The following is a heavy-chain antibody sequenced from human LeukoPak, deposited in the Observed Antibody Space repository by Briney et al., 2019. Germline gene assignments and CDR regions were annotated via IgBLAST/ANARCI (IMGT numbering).Heavy chain of an antibody. D-gene: IGHD3-10*01. J-gene: IGHJ4*02. Sequence: GGSLRLSCAASGFPFTTYAMQWVRQAPGKGLEWVALISYDSKNIYYADSVKGRFTVSRDNSKNTLYLQMNSLRAEDTAVYYCARDLSGSSYFDYWGQGTLVTVSS. CDR2: ISYDSKNI. V-gene: IGHV3-30*03. CDR1: GFPFTTYA. CDR3: ARDLSGSSYFDY.